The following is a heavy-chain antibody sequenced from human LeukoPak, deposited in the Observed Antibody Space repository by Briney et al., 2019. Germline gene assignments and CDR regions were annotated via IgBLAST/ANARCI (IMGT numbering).Heavy chain of an antibody. J-gene: IGHJ4*02. V-gene: IGHV3-48*03. D-gene: IGHD3-22*01. Sequence: GGSLRLSCAASGFTFSSYEMNWVRQAPGKGLEWVSYISSSGSTIYYADSVKGRFTISRDNAKNSLYLQMNSLRAEDTAVYYCARERYDSRKEFDYWGQRTLVTVSS. CDR2: ISSSGSTI. CDR1: GFTFSSYE. CDR3: ARERYDSRKEFDY.